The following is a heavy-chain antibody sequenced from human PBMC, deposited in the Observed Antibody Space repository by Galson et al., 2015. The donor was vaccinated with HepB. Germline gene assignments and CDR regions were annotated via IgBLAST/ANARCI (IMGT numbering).Heavy chain of an antibody. Sequence: SLRLSCAASGFTFSSYAMSWIRQAPGKGLEWVSYISSSSSYTNYADSVKGRFTISRDNAKNSLYLQMNSLRAEDTAVYYCARGSGAGSSSHWGQGTLVTVSS. J-gene: IGHJ4*02. CDR3: ARGSGAGSSSH. V-gene: IGHV3-11*05. D-gene: IGHD6-13*01. CDR1: GFTFSSYA. CDR2: ISSSSSYT.